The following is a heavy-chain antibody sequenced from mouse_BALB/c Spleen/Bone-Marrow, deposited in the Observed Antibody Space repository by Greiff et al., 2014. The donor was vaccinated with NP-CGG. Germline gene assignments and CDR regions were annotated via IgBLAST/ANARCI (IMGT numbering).Heavy chain of an antibody. D-gene: IGHD2-1*01. Sequence: QVQLQQPGAELVRPGASVALSCKASGYTFTNYEMHWVKQTPVHGLEWIGAIDPETGGTAYNQKFKGKATLTADKSSSTAYMELRSLTSEDSAVYYCTRSLYGNYVMDFWGQGTSATVSS. CDR3: TRSLYGNYVMDF. CDR1: GYTFTNYE. J-gene: IGHJ4*01. CDR2: IDPETGGT. V-gene: IGHV1-15*01.